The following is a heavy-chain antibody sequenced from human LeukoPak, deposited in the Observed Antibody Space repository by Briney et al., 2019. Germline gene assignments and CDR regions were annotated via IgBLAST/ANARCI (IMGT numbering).Heavy chain of an antibody. Sequence: GGSLRLSCAASGFTFDDYAMHWVRHAPGKGLEWLSGVSWNSGNIYYEDSMKGRFTISRDKAKNSLYLQMNSLRAEDTALYYCAKGEAIRHFDWLLYDWGQGIPVTVSS. V-gene: IGHV3-9*01. D-gene: IGHD3-9*01. CDR3: AKGEAIRHFDWLLYD. J-gene: IGHJ4*02. CDR2: VSWNSGNI. CDR1: GFTFDDYA.